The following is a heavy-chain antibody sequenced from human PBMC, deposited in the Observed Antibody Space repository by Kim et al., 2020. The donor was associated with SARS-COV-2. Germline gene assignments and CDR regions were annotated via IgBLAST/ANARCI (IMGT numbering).Heavy chain of an antibody. Sequence: GGSLRLSCAASGFTFSSYAMSWVRQAPGKGLEWVSAISGSGGSTYYADSVKGRFTISRDNSKNTLYLQMNSLRAEDTAVYYCAKSRGVVVITYCDYWGQGTLVTVSS. CDR2: ISGSGGST. J-gene: IGHJ4*02. CDR3: AKSRGVVVITYCDY. CDR1: GFTFSSYA. D-gene: IGHD3-22*01. V-gene: IGHV3-23*01.